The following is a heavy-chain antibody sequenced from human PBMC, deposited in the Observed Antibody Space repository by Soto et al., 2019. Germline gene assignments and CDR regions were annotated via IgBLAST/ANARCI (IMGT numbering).Heavy chain of an antibody. CDR3: ARGITMVRGVTSDAFDI. V-gene: IGHV1-2*04. CDR2: INPNSGGT. J-gene: IGHJ3*02. CDR1: GYTFTGYY. D-gene: IGHD3-10*01. Sequence: PSVKVSCKASGYTFTGYYMHWVRQAPGQGLEWMGWINPNSGGTNYAQKFQGWVTMTRDTSISTAYMELSRLRSDATAVYYCARGITMVRGVTSDAFDIWGQGTMVTVSS.